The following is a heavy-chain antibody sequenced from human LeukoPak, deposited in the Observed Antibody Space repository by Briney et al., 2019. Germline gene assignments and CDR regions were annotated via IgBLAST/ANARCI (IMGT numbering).Heavy chain of an antibody. CDR3: AKEGIAARPYYDSSGYYFSSFDY. CDR2: ISGSGGST. D-gene: IGHD3-22*01. J-gene: IGHJ4*02. Sequence: PGGSLRLSCAASGFTFSSYAMSWVRQAPGKGLERVSAISGSGGSTYYADSVKGRFTISRDNSKNTLYLQMNSLRAEDTAVYYCAKEGIAARPYYDSSGYYFSSFDYWGQGTLVTVSS. CDR1: GFTFSSYA. V-gene: IGHV3-23*01.